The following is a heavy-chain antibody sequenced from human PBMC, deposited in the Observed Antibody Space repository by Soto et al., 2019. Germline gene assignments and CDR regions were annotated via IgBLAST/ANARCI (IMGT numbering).Heavy chain of an antibody. V-gene: IGHV1-69*13. Sequence: SVKVSCKASGGTFSSYAISWVRQAPGQGLEWMGGIIPIFGTANYAQKFQGRVTITADESTSTAYMELSSLRSEDTAVYYCARSCSGVSCYSGPGAMGYYSGMDVWGKGTTVTVSS. D-gene: IGHD2-15*01. CDR3: ARSCSGVSCYSGPGAMGYYSGMDV. CDR2: IIPIFGTA. J-gene: IGHJ6*04. CDR1: GGTFSSYA.